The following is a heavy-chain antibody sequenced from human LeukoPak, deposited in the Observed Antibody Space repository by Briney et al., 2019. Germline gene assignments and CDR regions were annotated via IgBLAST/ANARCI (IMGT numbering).Heavy chain of an antibody. V-gene: IGHV3-64*05. CDR2: ISSDGGST. CDR1: GFTSSTFV. J-gene: IGHJ3*02. CDR3: VKCSGGSCYKPSDI. Sequence: PGGSLRLSCSPPGFTSSTFVMQWFPQAPGKGREYVSPISSDGGSTYYADSVKGRFTISRDNTKNTLYVQMSSLRAEDTAVYYCVKCSGGSCYKPSDIWGQGTMVTVSS. D-gene: IGHD2-15*01.